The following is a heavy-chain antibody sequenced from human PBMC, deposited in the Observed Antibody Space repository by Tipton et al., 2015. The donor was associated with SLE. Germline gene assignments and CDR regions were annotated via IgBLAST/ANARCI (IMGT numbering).Heavy chain of an antibody. Sequence: SLRLSCAASGFTFYTYWMHWVRQAPGKGLVWVSRIYTDGSRTHYADSVRGRFTISRDNAKNTLYLQMNSLRAEDTAAYYCARGESSGYYVDYWGHETLVTVSS. CDR2: IYTDGSRT. V-gene: IGHV3-74*01. CDR3: ARGESSGYYVDY. CDR1: GFTFYTYW. J-gene: IGHJ4*01. D-gene: IGHD3-22*01.